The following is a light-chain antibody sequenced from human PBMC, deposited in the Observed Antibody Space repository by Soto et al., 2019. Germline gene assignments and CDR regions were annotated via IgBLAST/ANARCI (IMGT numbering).Light chain of an antibody. V-gene: IGLV2-14*01. CDR1: SSDVGGWPH. J-gene: IGLJ2*01. CDR3: SSYTSSSTLV. Sequence: QLVLTQPASVSASPGQSITISCAGTSSDVGGWPHVSWYQQHPGKAPKLVIYEVSNRPSGVSSRFSGSKSGSTASLTISGLQAEDEADYYCSSYTSSSTLVFGGGTKVTVL. CDR2: EVS.